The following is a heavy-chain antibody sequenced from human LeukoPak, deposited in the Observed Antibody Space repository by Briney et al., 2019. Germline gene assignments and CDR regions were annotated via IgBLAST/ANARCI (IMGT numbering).Heavy chain of an antibody. CDR2: IRSKTDGGTA. V-gene: IGHV3-15*01. CDR3: STSLFSSSWSV. D-gene: IGHD6-13*01. Sequence: GGSLRLSCAVSGLTFSNAYMTWVRQAPGKGLEWVGRIRSKTDGGTADYAAPVKGRFTISRDDSENTLYLQLNSLTTEDTAVYYCSTSLFSSSWSVGGQGTLVTVSS. J-gene: IGHJ4*02. CDR1: GLTFSNAY.